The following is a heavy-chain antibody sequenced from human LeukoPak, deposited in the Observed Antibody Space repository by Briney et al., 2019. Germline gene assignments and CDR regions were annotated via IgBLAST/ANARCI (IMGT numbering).Heavy chain of an antibody. CDR2: ISYDGSNK. Sequence: PGGSLRLSCAASGITFSRSWMSWVRQAPGKGLEWVAVISYDGSNKYYADSVKGRFTISRDNSKNTLYLQMNSLRAEDTAVYYCASTPPRVEKWELPLTDWGQGTLVTVSS. J-gene: IGHJ4*02. CDR1: GITFSRSW. V-gene: IGHV3-30-3*01. CDR3: ASTPPRVEKWELPLTD. D-gene: IGHD1-26*01.